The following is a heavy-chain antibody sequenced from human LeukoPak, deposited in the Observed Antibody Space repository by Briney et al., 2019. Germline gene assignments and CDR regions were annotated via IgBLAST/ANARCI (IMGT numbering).Heavy chain of an antibody. D-gene: IGHD3-10*01. V-gene: IGHV3-30*02. CDR3: AKGAYYYGSGSYYSHWFDP. CDR2: IWYDGSNK. J-gene: IGHJ5*02. CDR1: GFTFSSYG. Sequence: GGSLRLSCAASGFTFSSYGMHWVRQAPGKGLEWVAVIWYDGSNKYYADSVKGRFTISRDNSKNTLYLQMNSLRAEDTAVYYCAKGAYYYGSGSYYSHWFDPWGQGTLVTVSS.